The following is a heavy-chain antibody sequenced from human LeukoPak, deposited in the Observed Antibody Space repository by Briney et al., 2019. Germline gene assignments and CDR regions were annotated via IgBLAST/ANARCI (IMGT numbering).Heavy chain of an antibody. V-gene: IGHV3-30*02. CDR2: IRYDGSNK. CDR3: AKDSKRWKTYYYASGSYHFDY. J-gene: IGHJ4*02. D-gene: IGHD3-10*01. CDR1: GFTFSSYG. Sequence: GGSLRLSCAASGFTFSSYGMHWVRQAPGKGLEWVAFIRYDGSNKYYADSVKGRFTISRDNSKNTLYLQMNSLRAEDTAVYYCAKDSKRWKTYYYASGSYHFDYWGQGTLVTVSS.